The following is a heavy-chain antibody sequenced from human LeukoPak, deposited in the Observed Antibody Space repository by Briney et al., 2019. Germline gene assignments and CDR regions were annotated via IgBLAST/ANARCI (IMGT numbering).Heavy chain of an antibody. Sequence: ASVKVSCKVSGYTLTELSMHLVRQAPGKGLEWMGGFDPEDGETIYAQKFQGRVTMTEDTSTDTAYMELSSLRSEDTAVYYCRAGNYYYGMDVWGQGTTVTVSS. CDR1: GYTLTELS. V-gene: IGHV1-24*01. J-gene: IGHJ6*02. CDR2: FDPEDGET. CDR3: RAGNYYYGMDV.